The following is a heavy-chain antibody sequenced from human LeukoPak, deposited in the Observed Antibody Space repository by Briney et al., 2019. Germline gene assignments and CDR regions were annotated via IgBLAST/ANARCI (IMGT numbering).Heavy chain of an antibody. Sequence: SETLSLTCTVSGGSISSSSYYWGWIRQPPGKGLEWIGSIYYSGSTYYNPSLKSRVTISVDTSKNQFSLKLSSVTAADTAVYYCARGLTGYYNDYWGQGTLVTVSS. CDR1: GGSISSSSYY. J-gene: IGHJ4*02. CDR2: IYYSGST. V-gene: IGHV4-39*07. D-gene: IGHD3-9*01. CDR3: ARGLTGYYNDY.